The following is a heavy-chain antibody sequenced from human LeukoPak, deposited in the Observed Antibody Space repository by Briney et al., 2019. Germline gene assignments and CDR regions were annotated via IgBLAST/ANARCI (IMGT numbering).Heavy chain of an antibody. CDR1: GGTFSGYA. CDR2: IIPIFGTA. V-gene: IGHV1-69*05. J-gene: IGHJ4*02. CDR3: ATSGWGSYYFDY. D-gene: IGHD6-19*01. Sequence: SSVKVSCKASGGTFSGYAISWVRQAPGQGLEWMGRIIPIFGTANYAQKFQGRVTITTDESTSTAYMELSSLRSEDTAVYYCATSGWGSYYFDYWGQGTLVTVSS.